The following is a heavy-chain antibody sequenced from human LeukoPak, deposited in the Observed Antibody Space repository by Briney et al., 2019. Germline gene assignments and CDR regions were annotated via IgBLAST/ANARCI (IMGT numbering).Heavy chain of an antibody. V-gene: IGHV3-15*04. CDR2: IESKTDGGTT. J-gene: IGHJ4*02. D-gene: IGHD3-10*01. CDR1: GFTFSNAW. CDR3: TTYGSGRKFDY. Sequence: GGSLRLSCAASGFTFSNAWMSWVGQTPGKGREGVGRIESKTDGGTTDYGAPVKGRFTISRDDSTNTLYLQMNSLKSEDTAVYYCTTYGSGRKFDYWGQGILVTVSS.